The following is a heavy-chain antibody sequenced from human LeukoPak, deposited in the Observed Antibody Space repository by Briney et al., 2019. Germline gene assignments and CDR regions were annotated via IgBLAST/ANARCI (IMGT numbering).Heavy chain of an antibody. J-gene: IGHJ4*02. CDR3: AREDASSGYCYSLGDY. CDR1: GDSVSSNSAA. D-gene: IGHD3-22*01. CDR2: TYYRSNWYN. Sequence: SQTLSLTCAISGDSVSSNSAAWNWIRQSPSRGLEWRGRTYYRSNWYNAYAVSVKIRITITTNKYKHQIPLQLNSATPEDTAGYYCAREDASSGYCYSLGDYWGQGTLVTVSS. V-gene: IGHV6-1*01.